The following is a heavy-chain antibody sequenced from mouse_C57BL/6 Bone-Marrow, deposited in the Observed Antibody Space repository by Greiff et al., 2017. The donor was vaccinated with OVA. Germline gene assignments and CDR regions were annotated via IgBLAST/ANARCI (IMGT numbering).Heavy chain of an antibody. CDR2: IYPRSGNT. CDR3: ARDYYGSSYYWYFDV. J-gene: IGHJ1*03. V-gene: IGHV1-81*01. D-gene: IGHD1-1*01. Sequence: QVQLKESGAELARPGASVKLSCKASGYTFTSYGISWVKQRTGQGLEWIGEIYPRSGNTYYNEKFKGKATLTADKSSSTAYMELRSLTSEDSAVYFGARDYYGSSYYWYFDVWGTGTTVTVSS. CDR1: GYTFTSYG.